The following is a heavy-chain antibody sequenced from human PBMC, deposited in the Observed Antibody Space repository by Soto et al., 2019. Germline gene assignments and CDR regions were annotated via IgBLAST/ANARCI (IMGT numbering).Heavy chain of an antibody. CDR2: IYSGGST. CDR1: GFTVSSNY. CDR3: AAARLGY. J-gene: IGHJ4*02. D-gene: IGHD2-15*01. V-gene: IGHV3-53*04. Sequence: EVQLVESGGGLVQPGGSLRLSCATSGFTVSSNYMSWVRQAPGKGLEWGSVIYSGGSTYYADSVKGRFTISRHNSKNTMYLQMNSLRGADTAVYYCAAARLGYWGQGTLVTVSS.